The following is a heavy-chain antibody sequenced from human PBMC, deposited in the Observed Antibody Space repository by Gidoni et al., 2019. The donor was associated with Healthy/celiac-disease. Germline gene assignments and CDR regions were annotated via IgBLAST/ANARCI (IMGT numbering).Heavy chain of an antibody. J-gene: IGHJ5*02. D-gene: IGHD3-3*01. CDR1: GFTLTRYG. V-gene: IGHV3-33*01. CDR3: ARDPYYDFWSGYWCTNLGQNWFDP. Sequence: QVQLVESGGGVVQPGRSLRLACAASGFTLTRYGPPWVRQSPGRGLGWVSGIWYDGSNKYYPDSVKGRLTTSRDNSKNTLYLQMNSLSAEDTAVYYCARDPYYDFWSGYWCTNLGQNWFDPWGQGTLVTVSS. CDR2: IWYDGSNK.